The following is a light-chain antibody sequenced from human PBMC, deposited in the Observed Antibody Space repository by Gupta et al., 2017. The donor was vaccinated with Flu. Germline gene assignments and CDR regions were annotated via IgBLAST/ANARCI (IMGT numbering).Light chain of an antibody. Sequence: APVLLIYKDSERPSGIPARFSGSSSGTTVTLTIPGAQVEDEADYYCYSAADHIVVFGGGT. J-gene: IGLJ2*01. CDR2: KDS. CDR3: YSAADHIVV. V-gene: IGLV3-27*01.